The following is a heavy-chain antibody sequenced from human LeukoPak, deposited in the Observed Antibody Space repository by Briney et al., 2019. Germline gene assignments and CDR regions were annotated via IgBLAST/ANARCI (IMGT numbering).Heavy chain of an antibody. J-gene: IGHJ4*02. D-gene: IGHD3-10*01. Sequence: ASVKVSCKASGNTFTSYAMNWVRQAPGQGLEWMGWINTNTGNPMYAQGFTGRFVFSLDTSVSTAYLQISSLEAEDTAIYYCAREAYGSGSYHFDYWGQGTLVTASS. V-gene: IGHV7-4-1*02. CDR1: GNTFTSYA. CDR3: AREAYGSGSYHFDY. CDR2: INTNTGNP.